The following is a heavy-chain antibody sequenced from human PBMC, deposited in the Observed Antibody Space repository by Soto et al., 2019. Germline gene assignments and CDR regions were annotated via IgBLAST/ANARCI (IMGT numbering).Heavy chain of an antibody. D-gene: IGHD6-19*01. J-gene: IGHJ4*02. Sequence: SETLSLTCTVSGGPISSGDYYWSWIRQPPGKGLEWIGYIYSSGNTYSNPSLKSRITFSVDTSKNQFSLKVNSVTAADTAVYYCASHIAVAATFDYWGQGTLVTVSS. V-gene: IGHV4-30-4*01. CDR1: GGPISSGDYY. CDR3: ASHIAVAATFDY. CDR2: IYSSGNT.